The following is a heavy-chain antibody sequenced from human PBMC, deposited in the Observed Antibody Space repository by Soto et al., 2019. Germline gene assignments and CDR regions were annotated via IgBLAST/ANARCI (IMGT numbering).Heavy chain of an antibody. CDR1: GYSFSSYW. D-gene: IGHD6-25*01. Sequence: GESLKISCKGSGYSFSSYWISWVRQMPGKGLGGMVRIDPSDSYTNYSPSFQGHVTISADKSISTAYLQWSSLKASDTAMYYCARLAAATVAYYGMDVWGQGTTVTVSS. V-gene: IGHV5-10-1*01. CDR2: IDPSDSYT. J-gene: IGHJ6*02. CDR3: ARLAAATVAYYGMDV.